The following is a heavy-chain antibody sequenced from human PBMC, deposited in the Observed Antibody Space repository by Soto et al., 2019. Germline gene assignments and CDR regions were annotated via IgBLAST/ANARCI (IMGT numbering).Heavy chain of an antibody. Sequence: GGPLRLSCAASGFTFSSAAMNWVRQAPGKGLEWVSIISGTDTRTYYADSVKGRFTISRDNSKNTLYLDMNSLRAEDTAVYYCAKSLDIHYKNWFDPWGQGTLVTVSS. CDR3: AKSLDIHYKNWFDP. CDR1: GFTFSSAA. V-gene: IGHV3-23*01. CDR2: ISGTDTRT. D-gene: IGHD4-4*01. J-gene: IGHJ5*02.